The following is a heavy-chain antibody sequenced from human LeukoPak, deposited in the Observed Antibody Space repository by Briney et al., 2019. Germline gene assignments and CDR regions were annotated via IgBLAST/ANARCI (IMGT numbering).Heavy chain of an antibody. CDR2: IKQDGSEQ. CDR1: GFTYNNYW. Sequence: GGSLRLSCVASGFTYNNYWMSWVRQAPGKGPEWVANIKQDGSEQYYVDSLKGRFTISRDNTQNSLYLQMNSLRAEDTAVYYCARDKIVGATLLDYWGQGTLVTVSS. J-gene: IGHJ4*02. V-gene: IGHV3-7*01. CDR3: ARDKIVGATLLDY. D-gene: IGHD1-26*01.